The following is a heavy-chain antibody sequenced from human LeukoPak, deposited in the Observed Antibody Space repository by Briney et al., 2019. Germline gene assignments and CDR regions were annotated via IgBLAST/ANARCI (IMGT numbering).Heavy chain of an antibody. V-gene: IGHV1-69*13. CDR2: IIPIFGTA. J-gene: IGHJ4*02. CDR1: GGTFSSYA. Sequence: SVKVSCKASGGTFSSYAISWVRQAPGRGLEWMGGIIPIFGTANYAQKFQGGVTITADESTSTAYMELSSLRSEDTAVYYCARDDSGYDYAYWGQGTLVTVSS. CDR3: ARDDSGYDYAY. D-gene: IGHD5-12*01.